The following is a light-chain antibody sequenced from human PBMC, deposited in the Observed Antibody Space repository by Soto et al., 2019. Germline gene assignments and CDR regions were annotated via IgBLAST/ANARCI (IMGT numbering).Light chain of an antibody. Sequence: EIVLTQSPGTLSLSPGERATLSCRASQSVSSSYLAWYQQKPGQAPRPLIYGASSRATGIPDRFSGSGSGTDFTLTISRLEPEDFAVYYCHQYCSSPYTFGQGTKLEIK. CDR1: QSVSSSY. V-gene: IGKV3-20*01. CDR2: GAS. CDR3: HQYCSSPYT. J-gene: IGKJ2*01.